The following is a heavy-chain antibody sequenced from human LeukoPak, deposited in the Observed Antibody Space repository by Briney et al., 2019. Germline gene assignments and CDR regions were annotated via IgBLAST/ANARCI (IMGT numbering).Heavy chain of an antibody. V-gene: IGHV3-7*01. D-gene: IGHD3-3*01. Sequence: PGGSLRLSFAASGFTFSSYWMSWVRQAPGKGLEWVANIKQDGSEKYYVDSVKGRFTISRDNAKNSLYLQMNSLRAEDTAVYYCARRAVDFWSGYPQNMDVWGKGTTVTVSS. J-gene: IGHJ6*03. CDR2: IKQDGSEK. CDR1: GFTFSSYW. CDR3: ARRAVDFWSGYPQNMDV.